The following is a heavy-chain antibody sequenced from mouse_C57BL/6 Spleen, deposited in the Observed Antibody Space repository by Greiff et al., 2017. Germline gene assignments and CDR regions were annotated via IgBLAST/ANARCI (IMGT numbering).Heavy chain of an antibody. Sequence: EVMLVESGGDLVKPGGSLKLSCAASGFTFSSYGMSWVRQTPDKRLEWVATISSGGSYTYYPDSVKGRFTISRDNAKNTLYLQMSSLKSEDTAMYYCAREVPFDVWGTGTTVTVSS. V-gene: IGHV5-6*02. CDR2: ISSGGSYT. CDR1: GFTFSSYG. CDR3: AREVPFDV. J-gene: IGHJ1*03. D-gene: IGHD6-1*01.